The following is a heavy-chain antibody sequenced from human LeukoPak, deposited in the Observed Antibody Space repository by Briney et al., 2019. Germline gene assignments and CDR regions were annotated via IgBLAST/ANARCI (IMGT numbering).Heavy chain of an antibody. J-gene: IGHJ4*02. V-gene: IGHV5-51*01. D-gene: IGHD3-9*01. Sequence: GESLKISCKGSGYSFTSYWIGWVRQMPGKGLEWMGIIYPGDPDTRYSPSFQGQVTISADKSISTAYLQWSSLKASDTAMYYCARPLRYFDWSFDYWGQGTLVTVSS. CDR2: IYPGDPDT. CDR1: GYSFTSYW. CDR3: ARPLRYFDWSFDY.